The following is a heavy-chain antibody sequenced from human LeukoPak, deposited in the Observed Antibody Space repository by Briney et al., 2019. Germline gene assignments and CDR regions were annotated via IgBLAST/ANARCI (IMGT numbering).Heavy chain of an antibody. Sequence: GGSLRLSCAASGFTFSNYDMSWVRQAPGKGLEWVSAISGTGDSTYYADSVTGRFSISRDNAKNSLYLQMNSLRAEDTALYYCTKDIDGDYRFGVDFWGQGTLVTVSS. CDR3: TKDIDGDYRFGVDF. CDR1: GFTFSNYD. J-gene: IGHJ4*02. CDR2: ISGTGDST. D-gene: IGHD4-17*01. V-gene: IGHV3-23*01.